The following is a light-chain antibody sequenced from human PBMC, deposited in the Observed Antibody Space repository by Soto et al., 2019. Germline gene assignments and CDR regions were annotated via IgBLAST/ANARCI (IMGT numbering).Light chain of an antibody. CDR3: SSYTTSSSYV. J-gene: IGLJ1*01. CDR1: SSDVGGYDY. CDR2: EVS. Sequence: VLTQPASVSGSPGQSITMSCTGTSSDVGGYDYVSWYQQHPGEVPKLIIFEVSSRPAWISNRFSASKSGNTASLTISGLQAEDEADYYCSSYTTSSSYVFGTGTKVTVL. V-gene: IGLV2-14*01.